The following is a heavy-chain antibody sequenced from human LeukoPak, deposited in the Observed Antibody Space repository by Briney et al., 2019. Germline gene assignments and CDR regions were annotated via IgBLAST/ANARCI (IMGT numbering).Heavy chain of an antibody. Sequence: ASVKVSCKASGYTFTSYGISWVRQAPGQGLEWMGWISAYNGNTNYAQKLQGRATMTTDTSTSTAYMELRSLRSDDTAVYYCARDRDHDILTGYTLDYWGQGTLVTVSS. CDR2: ISAYNGNT. CDR3: ARDRDHDILTGYTLDY. V-gene: IGHV1-18*04. D-gene: IGHD3-9*01. J-gene: IGHJ4*02. CDR1: GYTFTSYG.